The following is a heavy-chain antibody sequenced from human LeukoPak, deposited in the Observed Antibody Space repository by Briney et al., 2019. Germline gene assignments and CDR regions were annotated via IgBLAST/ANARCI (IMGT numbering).Heavy chain of an antibody. CDR2: FSVSDQTT. Sequence: GGSLRLSCAASGFTFSSYAMSWVRQAPGKGLEWVSGFSVSDQTTYYADSVKGRFTISRDNAKNTLYLEINSLRAEDTAVYYCARDWFHAIDYWGQGTLVTVSS. V-gene: IGHV3-23*01. CDR1: GFTFSSYA. J-gene: IGHJ4*02. CDR3: ARDWFHAIDY. D-gene: IGHD2/OR15-2a*01.